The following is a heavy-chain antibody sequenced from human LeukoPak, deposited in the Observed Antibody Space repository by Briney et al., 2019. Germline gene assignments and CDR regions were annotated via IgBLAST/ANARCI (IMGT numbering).Heavy chain of an antibody. Sequence: SQTLSLTCTVSGGSISSGSYYWSWIRQPAGKGLEWIGRIYTSGSTNYNPSLKSRVTISVDTSKNQFSLKLSSVTAADTAVYYCASLDYGGNRGYYFDYWGLGTLVTVSS. J-gene: IGHJ4*02. CDR1: GGSISSGSYY. CDR2: IYTSGST. V-gene: IGHV4-61*02. CDR3: ASLDYGGNRGYYFDY. D-gene: IGHD4-23*01.